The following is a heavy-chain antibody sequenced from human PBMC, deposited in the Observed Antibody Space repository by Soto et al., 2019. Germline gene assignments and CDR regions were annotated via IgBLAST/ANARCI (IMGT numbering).Heavy chain of an antibody. V-gene: IGHV4-39*01. J-gene: IGHJ5*02. D-gene: IGHD3-16*01. CDR1: GGSISSSSYY. Sequence: SETLSLTCTVSGGSISSSSYYWGWIRQPPGKGLEWIGSIYYSGSTYYNPSLKSRVTISVDTSKNQFSLKLSSVAAADTAVYYWARGRVQQGDLLDPWGQGTLVTVSS. CDR2: IYYSGST. CDR3: ARGRVQQGDLLDP.